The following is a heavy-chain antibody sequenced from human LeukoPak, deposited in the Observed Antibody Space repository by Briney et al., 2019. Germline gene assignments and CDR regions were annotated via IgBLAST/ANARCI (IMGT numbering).Heavy chain of an antibody. Sequence: PSETLSLTCAVYIDSFSNYHWHWIRQTPAKGMEWIGEVNESGGTNISPSLRSRVILSVDTSKNQFSLKLISVTVADTAIYYCARGQGATVPQVGKNWFDPWGQGTRVTVSS. V-gene: IGHV4-34*01. CDR1: IDSFSNYH. J-gene: IGHJ5*02. CDR2: VNESGGT. CDR3: ARGQGATVPQVGKNWFDP. D-gene: IGHD1-1*01.